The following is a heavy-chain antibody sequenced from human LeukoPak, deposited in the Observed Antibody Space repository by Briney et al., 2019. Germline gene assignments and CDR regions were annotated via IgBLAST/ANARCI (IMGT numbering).Heavy chain of an antibody. CDR1: GFTFRNAW. D-gene: IGHD3-16*01. Sequence: GGSLRLSCAASGFTFRNAWMSWVRQAPGKGLEWVGLIKSKTDGGTTDYAAPVKGRFTISRDDSKNTLFLQVNGLKTEDTAVYYCTTVKGAAGTFGYYFDYWGQGTLVTVSS. J-gene: IGHJ4*02. CDR2: IKSKTDGGTT. V-gene: IGHV3-15*01. CDR3: TTVKGAAGTFGYYFDY.